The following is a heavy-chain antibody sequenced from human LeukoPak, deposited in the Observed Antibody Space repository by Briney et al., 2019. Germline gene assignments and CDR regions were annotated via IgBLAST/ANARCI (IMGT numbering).Heavy chain of an antibody. J-gene: IGHJ6*03. CDR3: ARGAYHSYYMDV. CDR2: ISWDGGST. CDR1: GFTFDDYA. V-gene: IGHV3-43D*03. Sequence: GGSLRLSCAASGFTFDDYAMHWVRQAPGKGLEWVSLISWDGGSTYYADSVKGRFTISRDNSKNSLYLQMNSLRAEDTAVYYCARGAYHSYYMDVWGKGTTVTVSS.